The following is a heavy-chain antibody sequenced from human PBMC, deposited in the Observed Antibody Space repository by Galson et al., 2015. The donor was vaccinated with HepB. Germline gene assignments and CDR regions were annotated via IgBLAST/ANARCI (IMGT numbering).Heavy chain of an antibody. D-gene: IGHD2-2*01. J-gene: IGHJ5*02. Sequence: SLRLSCAASGFTFTNYGMHWVRQAPGKELEWVAVIWNDGNNKYYADSVKGRFTISRDNSKNTLYLQMNSLSAEDTAVYYCARGRYCSTSKCYAGKEWFDPWGQGTLVTVSS. V-gene: IGHV3-33*01. CDR1: GFTFTNYG. CDR3: ARGRYCSTSKCYAGKEWFDP. CDR2: IWNDGNNK.